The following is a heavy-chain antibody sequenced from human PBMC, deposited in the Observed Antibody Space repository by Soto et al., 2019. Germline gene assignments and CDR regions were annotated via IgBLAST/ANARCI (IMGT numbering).Heavy chain of an antibody. V-gene: IGHV3-7*03. J-gene: IGHJ4*02. Sequence: GGSLRLSCVGSGFTFSIYTMSWVRQAPGKGLQWVANINQDGSIQHYVDSVRGRFTVSRDNAKNSLFLQMNSLSAEDTAVYYFARLAETATTFVYRGQGTPGTVSS. CDR2: INQDGSIQ. CDR3: ARLAETATTFVY. CDR1: GFTFSIYT. D-gene: IGHD1-1*01.